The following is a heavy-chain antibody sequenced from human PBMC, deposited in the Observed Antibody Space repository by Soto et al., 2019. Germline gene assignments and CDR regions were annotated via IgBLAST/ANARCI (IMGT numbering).Heavy chain of an antibody. V-gene: IGHV1-69*01. Sequence: QVQLVQSGAEVKKPGSSVKVSCKASGGTFSSYAISWVRQAPGQGLEWMGAIIPIFGTANYAQKFQGRVTITADESTSTAYMELSSLRSEDTAVYYCAREQRASYGRMEAFDIWGQGTMVTVSS. D-gene: IGHD1-26*01. CDR3: AREQRASYGRMEAFDI. J-gene: IGHJ3*02. CDR1: GGTFSSYA. CDR2: IIPIFGTA.